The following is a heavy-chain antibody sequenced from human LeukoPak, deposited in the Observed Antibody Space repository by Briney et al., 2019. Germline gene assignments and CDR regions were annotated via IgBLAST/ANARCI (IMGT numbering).Heavy chain of an antibody. CDR3: ASKSYFDY. J-gene: IGHJ4*02. V-gene: IGHV4-34*01. CDR2: INHSGST. Sequence: PSETLSLTCAVYGGSFSGYYWSWIRQPPGKGLEWIGEINHSGSTNHNPSLKSRVTISVDTSKNQFSLKLSSVTAADTAVYYCASKSYFDYWGQGTLVTVSS. CDR1: GGSFSGYY.